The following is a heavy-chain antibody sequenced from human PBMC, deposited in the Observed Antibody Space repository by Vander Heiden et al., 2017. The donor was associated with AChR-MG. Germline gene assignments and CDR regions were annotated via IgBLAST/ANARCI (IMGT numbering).Heavy chain of an antibody. CDR2: RRKKANNYAT. CDR3: ACYSSSQGFI. D-gene: IGHD6-13*01. V-gene: IGHV3-73*02. CDR1: RFTSSHSA. J-gene: IGHJ3*02. Sequence: VQPVDSGGALVPPGRSLKLSCAPSRFTSSHSAVHRFRQPAGEGLEWVGRRRKKANNYATAYAASVKGRFTFSRDDSKNTAYLQMNSLKTEDTAVYYCACYSSSQGFIWGQGTMGTVSS.